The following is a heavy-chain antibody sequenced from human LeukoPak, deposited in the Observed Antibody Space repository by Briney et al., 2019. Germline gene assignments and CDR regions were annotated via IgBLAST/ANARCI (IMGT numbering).Heavy chain of an antibody. CDR2: IYHSGST. V-gene: IGHV4-30-2*01. CDR1: GGSISIGGYS. J-gene: IGHJ4*02. CDR3: ARAGDSGYDTYFDY. D-gene: IGHD5-12*01. Sequence: PSETLSLTCAVSGGSISIGGYSWSWIRQPPGKGLEWIGYIYHSGSTYYNPSLKSRVTISADRSKNQFSLKLSSVTAADTAVYYCARAGDSGYDTYFDYWGQGTLVTVSS.